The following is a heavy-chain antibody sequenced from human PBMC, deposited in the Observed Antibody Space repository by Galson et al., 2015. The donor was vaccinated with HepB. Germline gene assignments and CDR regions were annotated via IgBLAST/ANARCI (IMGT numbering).Heavy chain of an antibody. CDR1: GFSFSNYW. J-gene: IGHJ6*02. V-gene: IGHV3-74*01. CDR2: MSNDERNI. Sequence: SLRLSCAASGFSFSNYWMDWVRQAPGEGLEWVSDMSNDERNIRRYADSVKGRFTISRDNAKNTLYLYMNSLRVDDTALYYCARGGVLGRMDVWGQGTMVTVSS. CDR3: ARGGVLGRMDV. D-gene: IGHD1-26*01.